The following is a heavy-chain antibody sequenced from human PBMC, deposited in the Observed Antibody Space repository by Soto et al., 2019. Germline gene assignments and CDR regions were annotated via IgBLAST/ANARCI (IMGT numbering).Heavy chain of an antibody. CDR3: ARDSEYKVHNWFDP. D-gene: IGHD1-1*01. Sequence: QVQLVESGGGVVQPGRSLRLSCAASGFTFSSYGMHWVRQAPGKGLEWVAVIWYDGSNKYYADSVKGRFTISRDNSKNTLYLQMNSLRAEDTAVYYCARDSEYKVHNWFDPWGQGTLVTVSS. CDR2: IWYDGSNK. V-gene: IGHV3-33*01. CDR1: GFTFSSYG. J-gene: IGHJ5*02.